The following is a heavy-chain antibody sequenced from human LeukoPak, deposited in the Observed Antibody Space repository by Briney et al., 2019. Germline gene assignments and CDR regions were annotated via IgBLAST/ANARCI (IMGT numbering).Heavy chain of an antibody. CDR3: ARLRPLERVSSYYYHAMDV. D-gene: IGHD3-3*01. Sequence: SETLSLTCTVSGDSIRNSYWAWVRQPPEKGLEWLGYVHYSGAINYNPSLMSRLTISVDASRRHFSLKLTSVTAEDTAVYYCARLRPLERVSSYYYHAMDVWGQGTTVIVSS. CDR1: GDSIRNSY. V-gene: IGHV4-59*08. CDR2: VHYSGAI. J-gene: IGHJ6*02.